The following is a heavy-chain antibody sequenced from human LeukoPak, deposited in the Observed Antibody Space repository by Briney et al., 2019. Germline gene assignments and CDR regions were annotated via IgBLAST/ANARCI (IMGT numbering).Heavy chain of an antibody. CDR1: GFTFSSYG. CDR3: AKYLNYYDSSGYYSVRYFDL. Sequence: GGSLRLSCEASGFTFSSYGTSWVRQAPGKGLEWVSTISGNGAKTYYADSVKGRFTISRDNSKNTLYLQMNSLRAEDTAVYYCAKYLNYYDSSGYYSVRYFDLWGRGTLVTVSS. CDR2: ISGNGAKT. J-gene: IGHJ2*01. V-gene: IGHV3-23*01. D-gene: IGHD3-22*01.